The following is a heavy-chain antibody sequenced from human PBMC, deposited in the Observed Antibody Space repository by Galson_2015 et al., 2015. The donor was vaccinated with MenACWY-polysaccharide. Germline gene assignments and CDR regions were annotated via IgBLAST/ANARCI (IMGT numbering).Heavy chain of an antibody. CDR3: AKHLIRGLNYAMDV. CDR1: GFTFSNYA. CDR2: VTHSGDAS. D-gene: IGHD3-10*01. V-gene: IGHV3-23*01. J-gene: IGHJ6*02. Sequence: SLRLSCAASGFTFSNYAMTWVRQAPGQGLEWVSGVTHSGDASYYADSVEGRFTISRDNSKNTLFLEMNSLRAEDTAVYYCAKHLIRGLNYAMDVWGQGTTVTVSS.